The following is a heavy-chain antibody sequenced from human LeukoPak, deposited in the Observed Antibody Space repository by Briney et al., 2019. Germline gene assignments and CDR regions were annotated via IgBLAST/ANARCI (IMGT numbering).Heavy chain of an antibody. J-gene: IGHJ4*02. CDR2: IQYDGSNK. D-gene: IGHD6-19*01. V-gene: IGHV3-30*02. CDR3: AKEGSGWRGYFDY. CDR1: GFTFSSYG. Sequence: PGGSLRLSCAASGFTFSSYGMHWVRQAPGKGLEWVAFIQYDGSNKYYADSVKGRFTISRDNSKNTLYLQMNSLRAEDTAVYYCAKEGSGWRGYFDYWGQGTRVSVSS.